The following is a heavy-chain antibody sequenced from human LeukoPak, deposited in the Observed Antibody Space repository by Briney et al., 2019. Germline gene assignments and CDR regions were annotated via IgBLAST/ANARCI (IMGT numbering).Heavy chain of an antibody. V-gene: IGHV3-23*01. CDR1: GFTLSGYA. CDR2: ISASGVST. J-gene: IGHJ3*02. CDR3: AKGEGSGHGIDVFDI. D-gene: IGHD5-12*01. Sequence: GGSLRLSCAASGFTLSGYAMSWVRQAPGEGLEWVSAISASGVSTYYADSVKGRFTISRDNSKNTLYLQVNSLRAEDTALYYCAKGEGSGHGIDVFDIWGQGTMVTVSS.